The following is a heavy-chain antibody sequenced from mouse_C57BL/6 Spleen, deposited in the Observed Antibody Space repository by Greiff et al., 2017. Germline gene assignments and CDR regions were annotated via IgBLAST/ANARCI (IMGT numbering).Heavy chain of an antibody. J-gene: IGHJ2*01. Sequence: VQLVESGGGLARPGASVKLSCEASGYTFTSYGMSWVQQRPGQGLEWVGEINPRSGNTYYNEKFKGTSTMTADNSSSTAYLELSSLTSEDAAAYCCAREELQDCLDYWGQGTTLTVSS. D-gene: IGHD2-12*01. V-gene: IGHV1-81*01. CDR1: GYTFTSYG. CDR3: AREELQDCLDY. CDR2: INPRSGNT.